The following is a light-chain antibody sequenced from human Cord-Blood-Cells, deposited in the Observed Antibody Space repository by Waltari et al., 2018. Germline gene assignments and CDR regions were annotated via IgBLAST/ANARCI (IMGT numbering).Light chain of an antibody. CDR2: DAS. V-gene: IGKV1-33*01. Sequence: DIQMTQSPSSLSASVGDRVTITCQASQDISNYLNWYQQKPGKAPKLLIYDASNLETGVPSRFSGSGSGTDFTFTISSLQPEDIATYYCQQYDNLPTPNTFGQGTKLEIK. CDR1: QDISNY. CDR3: QQYDNLPTPNT. J-gene: IGKJ2*01.